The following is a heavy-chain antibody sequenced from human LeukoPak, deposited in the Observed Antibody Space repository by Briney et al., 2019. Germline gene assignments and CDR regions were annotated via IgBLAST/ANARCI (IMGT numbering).Heavy chain of an antibody. V-gene: IGHV4-34*01. CDR2: INHSGST. CDR3: ARVTRYYYDSSGYRY. D-gene: IGHD3-22*01. Sequence: SETLSLICAVYGGSFSGYYWSWIRQPPGKGLEWIGEINHSGSTNYNPSLKSRVTITVDTSKNQFSLKLSSVTAADTAVYYCARVTRYYYDSSGYRYWGQGTLVTVSS. J-gene: IGHJ4*02. CDR1: GGSFSGYY.